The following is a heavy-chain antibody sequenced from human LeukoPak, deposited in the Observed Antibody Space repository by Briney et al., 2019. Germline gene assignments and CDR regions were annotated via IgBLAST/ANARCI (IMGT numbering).Heavy chain of an antibody. CDR1: GNTLTTYD. Sequence: ASVRVSCKASGNTLTTYDFNWVRQASGQGLEWMGWMNPKSGNSGYAESFQGRISLDINRSTDTAYMELTSLRFEDTAVYYCGIWEPAPNAFDPWGQGTLVTVSS. CDR3: GIWEPAPNAFDP. V-gene: IGHV1-8*01. CDR2: MNPKSGNS. D-gene: IGHD1-14*01. J-gene: IGHJ5*02.